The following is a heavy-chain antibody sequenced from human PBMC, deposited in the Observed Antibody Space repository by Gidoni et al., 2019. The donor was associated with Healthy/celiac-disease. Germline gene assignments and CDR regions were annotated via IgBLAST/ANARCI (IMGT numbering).Heavy chain of an antibody. CDR3: ASSQLLSYFDY. CDR1: GGSVSSGSYY. CDR2: IYYSGST. V-gene: IGHV4-61*01. Sequence: QVQLQESGPGLVKPSETLSLTCTVSGGSVSSGSYYWSWIRHPPGKGLEWIGYIYYSGSTNYNPSLKSRVTISVDTSKNQFSLKLSSVTAADTAVYYCASSQLLSYFDYWGQGTLVTVSS. D-gene: IGHD2-2*01. J-gene: IGHJ4*02.